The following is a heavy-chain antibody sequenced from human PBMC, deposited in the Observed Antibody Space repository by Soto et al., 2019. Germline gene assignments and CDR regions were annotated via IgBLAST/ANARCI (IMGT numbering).Heavy chain of an antibody. Sequence: EVQLVESGGGLVKPGGSLRLSCAASGFTFSNAWMNWVRQAPGKGLEWVGRIKRKTDVGTTDYAATVKGRFTISRDDSKNKLYLQMNSLKAEDTALYYCTTGDADTAMVPPGYYLDYWGQGTLVTVSS. V-gene: IGHV3-15*07. CDR1: GFTFSNAW. CDR2: IKRKTDVGTT. J-gene: IGHJ4*02. D-gene: IGHD5-18*01. CDR3: TTGDADTAMVPPGYYLDY.